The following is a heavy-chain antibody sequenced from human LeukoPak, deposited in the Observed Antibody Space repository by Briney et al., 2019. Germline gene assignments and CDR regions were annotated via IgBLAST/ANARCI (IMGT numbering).Heavy chain of an antibody. V-gene: IGHV4-4*07. CDR2: IYTSGST. Sequence: SETLSLTCTVSGGSISTYDWSWIRQPAGKGLEWIGRIYTSGSTNYNPSLKSRVTMSVDTSKSQFSLKLSSVTAADTAVYYCAGENLYDFWSGYPLGAFDIWGQGTMVTVSS. CDR3: AGENLYDFWSGYPLGAFDI. D-gene: IGHD3-3*01. CDR1: GGSISTYD. J-gene: IGHJ3*02.